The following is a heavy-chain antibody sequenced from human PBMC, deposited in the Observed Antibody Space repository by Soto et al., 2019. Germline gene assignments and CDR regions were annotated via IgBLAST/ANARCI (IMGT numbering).Heavy chain of an antibody. CDR1: GGTFSSYA. J-gene: IGHJ4*02. D-gene: IGHD1-20*01. CDR2: IIPIFGTA. Sequence: SVKVSCKASGGTFSSYAISWVRQAPGQGLEWMGGIIPIFGTANYAQKFQGRVTITADESTSTAYMELSSLRSEDTAVYYCARPRYNWNDGRFDYWGQGTLFTVSS. V-gene: IGHV1-69*13. CDR3: ARPRYNWNDGRFDY.